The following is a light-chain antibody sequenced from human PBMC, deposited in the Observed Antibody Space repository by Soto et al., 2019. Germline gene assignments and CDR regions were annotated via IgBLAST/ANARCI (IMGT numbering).Light chain of an antibody. J-gene: IGLJ1*01. CDR2: DVS. CDR3: SSYTGSSTYV. V-gene: IGLV2-14*01. CDR1: SSDVGGYNY. Sequence: QSALTQPASVSGSPGQSITISCTGTSSDVGGYNYVSWYQQHPGKAPKLMIYDVSNRPSGISNRFSGSKSGNTASLTIAGRQAEDEADYYCSSYTGSSTYVFGTGTKVTVL.